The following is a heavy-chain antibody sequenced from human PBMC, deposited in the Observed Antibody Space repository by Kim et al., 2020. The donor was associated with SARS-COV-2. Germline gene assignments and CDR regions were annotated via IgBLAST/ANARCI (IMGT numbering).Heavy chain of an antibody. D-gene: IGHD4-17*01. CDR1: GGSISSYY. CDR2: IYYSGRT. V-gene: IGHV4-59*13. CDR3: ARGGLDYGDYGDWFDP. Sequence: SETLSLTCTVSGGSISSYYWSWIRQPPGKGLEWIGYIYYSGRTNYNPSLKSRVTISVDTSKNQFSLKLSSVTAADTAVYYCARGGLDYGDYGDWFDPWGQGPLVTVSS. J-gene: IGHJ5*02.